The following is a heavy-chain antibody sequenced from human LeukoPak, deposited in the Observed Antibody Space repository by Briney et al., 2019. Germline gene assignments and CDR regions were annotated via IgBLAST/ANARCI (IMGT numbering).Heavy chain of an antibody. D-gene: IGHD3-22*01. CDR3: ARESYYDSSAIDY. CDR1: GFTFSNYA. CDR2: ISGSGGST. Sequence: GGSLRLSCAASGFTFSNYAMNWVRQAPGKGLEWVSAISGSGGSTYYADSVKGRFTISRDNSKNTLYLQMNSLRAEDTAVYYCARESYYDSSAIDYWGQGTLVTVSS. V-gene: IGHV3-23*01. J-gene: IGHJ4*02.